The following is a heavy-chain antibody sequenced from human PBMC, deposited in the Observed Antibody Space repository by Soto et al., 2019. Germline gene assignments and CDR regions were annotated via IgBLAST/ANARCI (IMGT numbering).Heavy chain of an antibody. CDR3: ARRYCGNFDY. CDR2: IYYSGST. CDR1: GGPISSGGYY. J-gene: IGHJ4*02. Sequence: QVHLQESGPGLVKPSQTLSLTCTVSGGPISSGGYYWSWVRQHAGKGLEWIGYIYYSGSTHYNPSLKSCVTISVDTAKNQCSLMLSSVTAPATAVYYCARRYCGNFDYGGQGTLVTVSS. D-gene: IGHD2-15*01. V-gene: IGHV4-31*03.